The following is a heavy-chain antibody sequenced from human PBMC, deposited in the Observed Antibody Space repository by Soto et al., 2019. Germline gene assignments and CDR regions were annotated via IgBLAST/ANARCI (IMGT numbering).Heavy chain of an antibody. Sequence: QVQLVQSGAEVKKPGASVKVSCKASGYTFASYAISWMRQAPGQGLEWMGWISAYNGNTNYAQKLQGRVTMTTDTSTSTGYMELRSRSSDDTAVDYCARDPPPPDYWGQGTLVTVSS. CDR1: GYTFASYA. CDR2: ISAYNGNT. J-gene: IGHJ4*02. V-gene: IGHV1-18*01. CDR3: ARDPPPPDY.